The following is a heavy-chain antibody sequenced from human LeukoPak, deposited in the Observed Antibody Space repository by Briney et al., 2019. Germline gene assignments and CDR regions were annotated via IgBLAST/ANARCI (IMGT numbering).Heavy chain of an antibody. CDR3: AREVTVSLGNNWFDP. CDR1: GYTFTNYA. D-gene: IGHD2-8*01. J-gene: IGHJ5*02. CDR2: IHAGNGDT. V-gene: IGHV1-3*01. Sequence: ASVRVSCKASGYTFTNYAIHWVRQAPGQSLEWMGWIHAGNGDTKSSQKFQGRVTITRDTSATTTYMELSSLRSADTAVYYCAREVTVSLGNNWFDPWGQGTLVTVSS.